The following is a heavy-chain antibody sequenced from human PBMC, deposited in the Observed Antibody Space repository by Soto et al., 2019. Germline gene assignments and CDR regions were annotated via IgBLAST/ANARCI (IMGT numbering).Heavy chain of an antibody. CDR3: ASKPLEYCSSTSCAHEGYYCYGMDV. CDR1: GYSFTSYW. CDR2: IDPSDSYT. V-gene: IGHV5-10-1*01. Sequence: GESLKISCKGSGYSFTSYWISWVRQMPGKGLEWMGRIDPSDSYTNYSPSFQGHVTISPDKSISTAYLQWSSLKASDTAMYYCASKPLEYCSSTSCAHEGYYCYGMDVWGHGTTVTVSS. D-gene: IGHD2-2*01. J-gene: IGHJ6*02.